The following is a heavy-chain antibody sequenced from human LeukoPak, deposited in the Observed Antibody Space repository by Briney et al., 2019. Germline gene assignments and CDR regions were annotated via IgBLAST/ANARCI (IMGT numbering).Heavy chain of an antibody. J-gene: IGHJ4*02. CDR2: ISSSGSTI. V-gene: IGHV3-11*04. CDR3: AKESYDSSGYYKGY. Sequence: GGSLRLSCAASGFTFSDYYMSWIRQAPGKGLEWVSYISSSGSTIYYADSVKGRFTISRDNSKNTLYLQMNSLRAEDTAVYYCAKESYDSSGYYKGYWGQGTLVTVSS. D-gene: IGHD3-22*01. CDR1: GFTFSDYY.